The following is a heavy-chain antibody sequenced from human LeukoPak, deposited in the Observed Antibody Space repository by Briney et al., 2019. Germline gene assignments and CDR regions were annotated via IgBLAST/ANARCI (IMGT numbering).Heavy chain of an antibody. CDR1: GYSFTSYW. J-gene: IGHJ4*02. CDR2: IYPGDSDT. CDR3: ARQPALGYCSGGSCYSDY. D-gene: IGHD2-15*01. Sequence: GESLKISCKGSGYSFTSYWIGWVRQMPGKGLEWMGIIYPGDSDTRYSPSFQGQVTISADKSISTAYLQWSSLKASDTAMYYCARQPALGYCSGGSCYSDYWGQGTPVTVSS. V-gene: IGHV5-51*01.